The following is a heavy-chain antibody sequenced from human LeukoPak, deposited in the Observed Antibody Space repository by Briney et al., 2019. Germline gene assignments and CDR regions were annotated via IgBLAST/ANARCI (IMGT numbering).Heavy chain of an antibody. D-gene: IGHD3-10*01. J-gene: IGHJ4*02. CDR1: GFTFSSYA. V-gene: IGHV3-30-3*01. CDR3: ARDSMVRGVD. CDR2: ISYDGSNK. Sequence: GGSLRLSCAASGFTFSSYAMHWVRQAPGKGLEWVAVISYDGSNKYYADSVKGRFTISRDNSKNTLYLQMNSLRAEDTAVYYCARDSMVRGVDWGQGTLVTVAS.